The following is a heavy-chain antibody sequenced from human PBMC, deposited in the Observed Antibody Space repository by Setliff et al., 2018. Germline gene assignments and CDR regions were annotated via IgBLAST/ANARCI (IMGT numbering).Heavy chain of an antibody. CDR3: VPQGPGYGNGWWTNWFDP. Sequence: GGSLRLSCVASGLIFSNNWMSWVRQAPGKGPEWVTNINKDGSERNYVDSVKGRFTISRDNAKNSVYLQMNSLRADDTAVYYCVPQGPGYGNGWWTNWFDPWGQGTLVTVSS. CDR1: GLIFSNNW. V-gene: IGHV3-7*03. CDR2: INKDGSER. J-gene: IGHJ5*02. D-gene: IGHD6-19*01.